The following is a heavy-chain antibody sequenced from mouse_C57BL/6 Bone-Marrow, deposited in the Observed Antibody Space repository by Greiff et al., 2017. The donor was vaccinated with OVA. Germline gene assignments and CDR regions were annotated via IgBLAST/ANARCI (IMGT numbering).Heavy chain of an antibody. CDR1: GFTFSSYG. J-gene: IGHJ3*01. CDR3: ARRRAAQATAWFAY. D-gene: IGHD3-2*02. Sequence: EVQVVESGGDLVKPGGSLKLSCAASGFTFSSYGMSWVRQTPDKRLEWVATISSGGSYTYYPDSVKGRFTISRDNAKNTLYLQMSSLKSEDTAMYYCARRRAAQATAWFAYWGQGTLVTVSA. V-gene: IGHV5-6*01. CDR2: ISSGGSYT.